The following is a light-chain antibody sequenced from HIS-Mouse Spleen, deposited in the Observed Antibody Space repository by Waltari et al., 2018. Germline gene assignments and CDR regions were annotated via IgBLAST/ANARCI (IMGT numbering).Light chain of an antibody. Sequence: SYELTQPPSVSVSPGQTARITCSGDALPKKYAYWYQQKSGQAPVLVIYEDSKRPSGTAERFSGSSSWTMATLTISGAQVEDEADYYCYSTDSSGNHRVFGGGTKLTVL. CDR2: EDS. CDR1: ALPKKY. J-gene: IGLJ2*01. V-gene: IGLV3-10*01. CDR3: YSTDSSGNHRV.